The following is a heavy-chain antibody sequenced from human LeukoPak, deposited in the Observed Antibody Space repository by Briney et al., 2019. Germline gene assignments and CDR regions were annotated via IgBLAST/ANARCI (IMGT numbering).Heavy chain of an antibody. V-gene: IGHV3-23*01. Sequence: QSGGSLRLYCAASGFTLSSYAMSWVRQAPGKGLEWVSAISGSGGSTYYADSVKGRFTISRDNSKNTLYLQMNSLRAEDTAVYYCAKSLWTYYYDSSGYFDYWGQGTLVTVSS. CDR3: AKSLWTYYYDSSGYFDY. CDR2: ISGSGGST. D-gene: IGHD3-22*01. J-gene: IGHJ4*02. CDR1: GFTLSSYA.